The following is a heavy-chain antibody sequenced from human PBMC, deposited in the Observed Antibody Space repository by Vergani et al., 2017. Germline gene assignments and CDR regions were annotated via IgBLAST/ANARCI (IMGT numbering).Heavy chain of an antibody. V-gene: IGHV3-NL1*01. Sequence: QVHLVESGGGVVQPGGSLRLSCTASGFTFSSFGMHWVRQAPGKGLEWIGSLYASGSTYYSPSLKSRVAISIDTSKNHFSLRLSSVTAADTAVYYCARHLRGYSYGVFDYWGQGREVTVSS. D-gene: IGHD5-18*01. CDR2: LYASGST. J-gene: IGHJ4*02. CDR1: GFTFSSFG. CDR3: ARHLRGYSYGVFDY.